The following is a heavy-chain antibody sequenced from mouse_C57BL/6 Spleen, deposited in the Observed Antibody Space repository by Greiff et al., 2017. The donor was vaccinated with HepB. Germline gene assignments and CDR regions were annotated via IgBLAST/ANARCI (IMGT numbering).Heavy chain of an antibody. CDR3: ARGGPAYYSNSYYAMDY. D-gene: IGHD2-5*01. V-gene: IGHV1-50*01. Sequence: VQLQQSGAELVKPGASVKLSCKASGYTFTSYWMQWVKQRPGQGLEWIGEIDPSDSYTNYNQKFKGKATLTVDTSSSTAYMQLSSLTSEDSAVYYGARGGPAYYSNSYYAMDYWGQGTSVTVSS. CDR1: GYTFTSYW. CDR2: IDPSDSYT. J-gene: IGHJ4*01.